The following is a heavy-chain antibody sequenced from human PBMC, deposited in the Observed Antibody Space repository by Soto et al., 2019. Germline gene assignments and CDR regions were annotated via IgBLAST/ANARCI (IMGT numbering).Heavy chain of an antibody. V-gene: IGHV3-74*01. J-gene: IGHJ6*02. CDR1: GFTFSSYW. Sequence: PGGSLRLSCAASGFTFSSYWMHWVRQAPGKGLVWVSRINDRGSFTTYADSVKGRFTISRDNAKNTLYLQMNSLRAEDTAVYYCARDYYRFNSGYGFSMDVWGQGTTVTVSS. CDR3: ARDYYRFNSGYGFSMDV. CDR2: INDRGSFT. D-gene: IGHD5-12*01.